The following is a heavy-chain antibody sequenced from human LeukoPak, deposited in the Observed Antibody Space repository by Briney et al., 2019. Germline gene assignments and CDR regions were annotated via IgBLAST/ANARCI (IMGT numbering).Heavy chain of an antibody. CDR1: GGSISSGGYY. V-gene: IGHV4-30-2*01. D-gene: IGHD3-3*01. CDR3: ATSTIFGVVIYAFDI. J-gene: IGHJ3*02. CDR2: IYHSGST. Sequence: SQTLSLTCTVSGGSISSGGYYWSWIRRPPGKGLEWIGYIYHSGSTYYNPSLKSRVTISVDRSKNQFSLKLSSVTAADTAVYYCATSTIFGVVIYAFDIWGQGTMVTVSS.